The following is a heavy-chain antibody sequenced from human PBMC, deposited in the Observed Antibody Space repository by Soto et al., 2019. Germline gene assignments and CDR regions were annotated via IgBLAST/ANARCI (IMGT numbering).Heavy chain of an antibody. Sequence: GWSLRLSCAASGFTFSSYGMHWVRHAPGKGLEWVAVISYDGSNKYYADSVKGRFTISRDNSKNTLYLQMNSLRAEDTAVYYCEKDGQLEYGDYEHAEKAGMDVWGQRTTLTVSS. D-gene: IGHD4-17*01. CDR1: GFTFSSYG. CDR3: EKDGQLEYGDYEHAEKAGMDV. J-gene: IGHJ6*02. CDR2: ISYDGSNK. V-gene: IGHV3-30*18.